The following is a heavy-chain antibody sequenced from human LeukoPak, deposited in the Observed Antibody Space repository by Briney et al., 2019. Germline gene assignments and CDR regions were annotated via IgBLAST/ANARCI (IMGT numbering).Heavy chain of an antibody. Sequence: GGSLRLSCAASGFTFSSYGMSWVRQAPGKGLEWVSAISGSGGSTYYADSVKGRFSISRDSSKNILYLQMNSLRAEDTAVYYCAKDRCSNGVGCYYYYMDVWGKGTSVTISS. J-gene: IGHJ6*03. CDR1: GFTFSSYG. V-gene: IGHV3-23*01. CDR2: ISGSGGST. CDR3: AKDRCSNGVGCYYYYMDV. D-gene: IGHD2-8*01.